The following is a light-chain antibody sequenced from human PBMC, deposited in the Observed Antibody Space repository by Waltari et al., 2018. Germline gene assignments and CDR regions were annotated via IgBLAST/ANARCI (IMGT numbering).Light chain of an antibody. V-gene: IGKV3-15*01. CDR2: GAS. J-gene: IGKJ3*01. CDR3: QQYNNWPGT. Sequence: IVMTQSPATLSVSPGERATLSCRASQSVSSNLAWYQQKPGQPPRLLIYGASTRATGIPARFSGSGSGTEFTLTISSLQSEDFAVYYCQQYNNWPGTFGPGTKVDIK. CDR1: QSVSSN.